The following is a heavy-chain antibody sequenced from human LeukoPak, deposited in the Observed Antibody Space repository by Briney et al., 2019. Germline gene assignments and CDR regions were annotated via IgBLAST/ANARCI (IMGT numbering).Heavy chain of an antibody. CDR3: ARAPRIAAASRYAFDI. CDR1: GYTFTSYG. D-gene: IGHD6-13*01. Sequence: GASVKVSCKASGYTFTSYGISWVRQAPGQRLEWMGWISAYNGNTNYAQKLQGRVTMTTDTSTSTAYMELRSLRSDDTAVYYCARAPRIAAASRYAFDIWGQGTMVTVSS. CDR2: ISAYNGNT. J-gene: IGHJ3*02. V-gene: IGHV1-18*01.